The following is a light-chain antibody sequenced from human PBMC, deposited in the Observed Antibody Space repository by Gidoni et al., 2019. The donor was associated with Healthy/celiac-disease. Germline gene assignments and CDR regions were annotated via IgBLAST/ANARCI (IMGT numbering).Light chain of an antibody. Sequence: AIRMTQSPSSFSASTGDRVTITCRASQGSCSYLAWYQQKPGKAPKLLIYAASTLQSGVPSRFSGSGSGTDFTLTISCLQSEDFATYYCQQYYSYPPTFGGGTKVEIK. CDR2: AAS. J-gene: IGKJ4*01. CDR3: QQYYSYPPT. V-gene: IGKV1-8*01. CDR1: QGSCSY.